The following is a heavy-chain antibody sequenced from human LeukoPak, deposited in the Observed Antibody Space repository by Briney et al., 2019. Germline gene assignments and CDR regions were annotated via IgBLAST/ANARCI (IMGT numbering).Heavy chain of an antibody. V-gene: IGHV4-61*02. CDR2: ISSSGST. CDR1: GDSISSGDYY. Sequence: SQTLSLTCTVSGDSISSGDYYWSWIRQPAGKGLEWIGRISSSGSTNYNPSLKSRVTISVDTSKNQFSLKLSSVTAADTAVYYCATGGGWPGYWGQGTLVTVSS. D-gene: IGHD3-16*01. CDR3: ATGGGWPGY. J-gene: IGHJ4*02.